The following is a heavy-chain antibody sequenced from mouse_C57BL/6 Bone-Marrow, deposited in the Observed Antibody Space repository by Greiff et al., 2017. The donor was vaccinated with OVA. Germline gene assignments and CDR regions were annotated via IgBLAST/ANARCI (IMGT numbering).Heavy chain of an antibody. Sequence: QVQLKESGPGLVAPSQSLSITCTVSGFSLTSYAISWVRQPPGKGLEWLGVIWNGGGTNYNSALKSRLSISKDNSKSQVFLKMNSLQTDDTARYYCARNPSYYGSSYAFDYWGQGTTLTVSS. J-gene: IGHJ2*01. CDR2: IWNGGGT. CDR3: ARNPSYYGSSYAFDY. CDR1: GFSLTSYA. V-gene: IGHV2-9-1*01. D-gene: IGHD1-1*01.